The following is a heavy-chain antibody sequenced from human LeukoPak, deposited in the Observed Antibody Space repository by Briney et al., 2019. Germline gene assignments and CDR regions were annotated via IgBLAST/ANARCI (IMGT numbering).Heavy chain of an antibody. V-gene: IGHV3-21*04. Sequence: GGSLRLSCAASGFTLSNYSMNWVRQAPGKGLEWVSSISSSSSYIYYADSLKGRFTISRDNAKNSLYLQMNSLRAEDTAVFYCAKAVRITIFGVVLVFDYWGQGTLVTVSS. J-gene: IGHJ4*02. D-gene: IGHD3-3*01. CDR1: GFTLSNYS. CDR3: AKAVRITIFGVVLVFDY. CDR2: ISSSSSYI.